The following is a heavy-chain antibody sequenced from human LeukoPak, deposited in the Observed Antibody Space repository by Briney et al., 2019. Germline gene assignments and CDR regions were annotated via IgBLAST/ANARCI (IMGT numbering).Heavy chain of an antibody. CDR2: IRSKANSYAP. CDR3: TRHGGYGSSTSCYAGIENDY. V-gene: IGHV3-73*01. CDR1: GFTFSGSA. D-gene: IGHD2-2*01. J-gene: IGHJ4*02. Sequence: GGSLRLSCAASGFTFSGSAMQGLRQASGKGLEWVGRIRSKANSYAPAYAASVIGRFTISRDDSKKTAYLQMNSLKTEDTAVYYCTRHGGYGSSTSCYAGIENDYWGQGTLVTVSS.